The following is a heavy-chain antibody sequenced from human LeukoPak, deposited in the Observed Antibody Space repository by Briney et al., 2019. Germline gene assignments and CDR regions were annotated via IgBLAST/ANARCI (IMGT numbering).Heavy chain of an antibody. Sequence: GGSLRLSCAASGFTFSSYGMHWVRQAPGKGLEWVAVIWYDGSNKYYADSVKGRFIISRDNSKNTLYLQMNSLRAEDTAVYYCARAYGGNSTPYYYYMDVWGKGTTVTVSS. CDR1: GFTFSSYG. CDR2: IWYDGSNK. J-gene: IGHJ6*03. V-gene: IGHV3-33*01. CDR3: ARAYGGNSTPYYYYMDV. D-gene: IGHD4-23*01.